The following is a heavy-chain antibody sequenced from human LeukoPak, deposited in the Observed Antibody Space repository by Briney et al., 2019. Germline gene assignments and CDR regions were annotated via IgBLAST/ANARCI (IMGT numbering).Heavy chain of an antibody. V-gene: IGHV4-38-2*02. CDR2: IYHSGST. J-gene: IGHJ4*02. Sequence: SETLSLTCTVYGYSITSGYYWDWIRQPPGKGLEWIGSIYHSGSTYYNPSLKSRVTISVDTSKNQFFLKLSSVTAADTAVYYCARVRREYSSLYYFDYWGQGTLVTVSS. CDR3: ARVRREYSSLYYFDY. D-gene: IGHD6-6*01. CDR1: GYSITSGYY.